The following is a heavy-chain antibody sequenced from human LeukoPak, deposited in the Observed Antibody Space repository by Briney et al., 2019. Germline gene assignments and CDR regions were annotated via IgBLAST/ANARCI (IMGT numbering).Heavy chain of an antibody. Sequence: SQTLSLTCTVSGGSISSGDHYWSWIRQPPGKGLEWIGYIYYSGSTYYNPSLKSRVTISVDTSKNQFSLKLSSVTAADTAVYYCARDLKADRGSLTYYFDYWGQGTLVTVSS. D-gene: IGHD5-12*01. J-gene: IGHJ4*02. CDR3: ARDLKADRGSLTYYFDY. CDR2: IYYSGST. CDR1: GGSISSGDHY. V-gene: IGHV4-30-4*08.